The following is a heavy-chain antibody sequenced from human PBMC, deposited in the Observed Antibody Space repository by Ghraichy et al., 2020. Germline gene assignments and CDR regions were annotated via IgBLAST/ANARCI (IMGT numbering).Heavy chain of an antibody. V-gene: IGHV4-39*01. D-gene: IGHD6-13*01. CDR1: GGSISSSGYY. CDR3: ARMALSQQLVPVDY. Sequence: SETLSLTCTVSGGSISSSGYYWGWIRQPPGKGLEWIGSIYYSGSTYYNPSLKSRVTISVDTSKNQFSLKLSSVTAADTAVYYCARMALSQQLVPVDYWGQGTLVTVSS. J-gene: IGHJ4*02. CDR2: IYYSGST.